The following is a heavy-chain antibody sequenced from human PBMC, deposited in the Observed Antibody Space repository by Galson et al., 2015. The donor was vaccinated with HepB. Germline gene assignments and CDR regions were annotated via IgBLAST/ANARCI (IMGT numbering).Heavy chain of an antibody. Sequence: LSLTCTVSGGSISSGSYYWSWIRQPAGKGLEWIGRIYTSGSTNYNPSLKSRVTMSVDTSKNQFSLKLSSVTAADTAVYYCARDQYCSSTSCYKSTDAFDIWGQGTMVTVSS. CDR1: GGSISSGSYY. J-gene: IGHJ3*02. D-gene: IGHD2-2*02. CDR3: ARDQYCSSTSCYKSTDAFDI. CDR2: IYTSGST. V-gene: IGHV4-61*02.